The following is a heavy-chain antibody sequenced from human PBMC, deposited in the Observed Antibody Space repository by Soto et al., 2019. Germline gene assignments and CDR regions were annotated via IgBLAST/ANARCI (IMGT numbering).Heavy chain of an antibody. CDR1: GFTFSSYA. J-gene: IGHJ4*02. CDR2: ISGSGGST. CDR3: AKDKSYYDSSGYYY. Sequence: PGGSLRVSCAASGFTFSSYAMSWVRQAPGKGLEWVSAISGSGGSTYYADSVKGRFTISRDNSKNTLYLQMNSLRAEDTAVYYCAKDKSYYDSSGYYYWGQGTLVTVPS. D-gene: IGHD3-22*01. V-gene: IGHV3-23*01.